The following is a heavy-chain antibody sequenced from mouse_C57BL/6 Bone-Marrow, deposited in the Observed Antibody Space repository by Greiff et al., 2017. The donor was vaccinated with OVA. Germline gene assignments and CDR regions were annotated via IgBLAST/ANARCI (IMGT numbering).Heavy chain of an antibody. J-gene: IGHJ4*01. Sequence: EVQRVESGPGLAKPSQTLSLTCSVTGYSITSDYWNWIRKFPGNKLEYMGYISYSGSTYYTPSLKSRISITRDTSKNQYYLQLNSVPTEDTATYYCASLNGSSYAMDYWGQGTSVTVSS. CDR1: GYSITSDY. D-gene: IGHD1-1*01. V-gene: IGHV3-8*01. CDR2: ISYSGST. CDR3: ASLNGSSYAMDY.